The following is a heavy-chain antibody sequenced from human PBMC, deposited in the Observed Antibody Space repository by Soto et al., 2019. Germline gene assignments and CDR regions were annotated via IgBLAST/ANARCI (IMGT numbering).Heavy chain of an antibody. CDR3: AGTVILGGDRGAFDL. CDR1: GGTFSSYA. CDR2: IIPIFGTA. Sequence: QVQLVQSGAEVKKPGSSVKVSCKASGGTFSSYAISWVRQAPGQGLEWMGGIIPIFGTANYAQKFQGRVTNSADEAKRTACRERCRVRAEYNSVYSCAGTVILGGDRGAFDLWGQGTMVTVSS. D-gene: IGHD3-16*01. J-gene: IGHJ3*01. V-gene: IGHV1-69*01.